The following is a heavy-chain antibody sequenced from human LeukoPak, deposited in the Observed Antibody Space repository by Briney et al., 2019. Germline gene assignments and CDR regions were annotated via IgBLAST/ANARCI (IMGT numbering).Heavy chain of an antibody. CDR1: GFSLSTRGVG. CDR3: AHSGYSGQPGVFDY. V-gene: IGHV2-5*02. CDR2: IYWDDDK. D-gene: IGHD1-26*01. Sequence: SGPTLVHPTPTLTLTCTFSGFSLSTRGVGVGWIRQPPGKALEWLALIYWDDDKRYSPSLKSRLTITENTSKNQVVLTMTNMDPVDTATYYCAHSGYSGQPGVFDYRGQGTLVTVSS. J-gene: IGHJ4*02.